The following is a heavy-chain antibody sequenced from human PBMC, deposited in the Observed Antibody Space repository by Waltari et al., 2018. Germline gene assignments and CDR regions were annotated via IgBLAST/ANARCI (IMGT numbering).Heavy chain of an antibody. V-gene: IGHV4-38-2*01. CDR3: ARGRNDFWSGYRFDY. CDR2: IYHSGST. CDR1: GSSISSGYY. Sequence: QVQLQESGPGLVKPSETLSLTCAVSGSSISSGYYWGWIRQPPGKGLEWIGSIYHSGSTYYNPSLKSRVTISVDTSKNQFSLKLSSVTAADTAVYYCARGRNDFWSGYRFDYWGQGTLVTVSS. J-gene: IGHJ4*02. D-gene: IGHD3-3*01.